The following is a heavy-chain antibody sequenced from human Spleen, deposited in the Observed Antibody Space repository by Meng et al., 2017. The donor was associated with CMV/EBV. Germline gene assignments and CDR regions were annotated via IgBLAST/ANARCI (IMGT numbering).Heavy chain of an antibody. CDR3: ARRPGYFDY. CDR1: GGSISSSIYY. Sequence: LTCTVSGGSISSSIYYWGWIRPPPGKGLEWIVSIYSSGRTYCHPSLKVRVTISVDTSQNQFSLLLSSVTAADTAVYYCARRPGYFDYWGQGTLVTVSS. J-gene: IGHJ4*02. V-gene: IGHV4-39*01. CDR2: IYSSGRT.